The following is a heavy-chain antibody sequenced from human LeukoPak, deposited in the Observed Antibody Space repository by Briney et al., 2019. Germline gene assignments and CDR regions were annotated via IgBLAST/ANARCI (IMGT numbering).Heavy chain of an antibody. D-gene: IGHD3-3*01. CDR3: ARGYDLDHAFDI. CDR2: INHSGST. CDR1: GGSFSGYY. V-gene: IGHV4-34*01. Sequence: SETLSLTCAVYGGSFSGYYWSWIRQPPGKGLEWTGEINHSGSTNYNPSLKSRVTISVDTSKNQFSLKLSSVTAADTAVYYCARGYDLDHAFDIWGQGTMVTVSS. J-gene: IGHJ3*02.